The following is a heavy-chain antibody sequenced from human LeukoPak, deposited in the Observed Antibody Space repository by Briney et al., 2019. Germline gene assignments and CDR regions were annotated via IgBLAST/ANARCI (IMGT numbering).Heavy chain of an antibody. CDR1: GGSISSGGYY. Sequence: SETLSLTCTVSGGSISSGGYYWSWIRQHPGKGLEWIGYIYYSGSTYYNPSLKSRVTISVDTSKNQFSLKQSSVTAADTAVYYCARAYGETIDYWGQGTLVTVSS. J-gene: IGHJ4*02. CDR3: ARAYGETIDY. V-gene: IGHV4-31*03. D-gene: IGHD4-17*01. CDR2: IYYSGST.